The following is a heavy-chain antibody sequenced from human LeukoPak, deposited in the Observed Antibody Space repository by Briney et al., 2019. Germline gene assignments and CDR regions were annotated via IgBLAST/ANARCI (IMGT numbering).Heavy chain of an antibody. D-gene: IGHD4-11*01. V-gene: IGHV3-30-3*01. CDR3: ARKDYTDAAFDY. Sequence: GRSLRLSCAASGFTFSSYSMHWVRQAPGKGLEWVAVISYDGSNKYHADSVKGRFTISRDNSKNTLYLQMNILRAEDRAVYYCARKDYTDAAFDYWGQGTLVTVSS. J-gene: IGHJ4*02. CDR1: GFTFSSYS. CDR2: ISYDGSNK.